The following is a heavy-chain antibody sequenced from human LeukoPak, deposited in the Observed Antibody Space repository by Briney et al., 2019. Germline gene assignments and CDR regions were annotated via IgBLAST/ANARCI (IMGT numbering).Heavy chain of an antibody. D-gene: IGHD6-19*01. CDR1: GFTFSSYA. Sequence: GGSLRLSCAASGFTFSSYAMSGVRQTPGKGLEWVSGISDSGGSTYYADSVKGRFTISRDNSKNTLYLQMNSLRAEDTAIYYCAKMPVSYSSGWSTFDYWGQGTLVTVSS. CDR2: ISDSGGST. J-gene: IGHJ4*02. CDR3: AKMPVSYSSGWSTFDY. V-gene: IGHV3-23*01.